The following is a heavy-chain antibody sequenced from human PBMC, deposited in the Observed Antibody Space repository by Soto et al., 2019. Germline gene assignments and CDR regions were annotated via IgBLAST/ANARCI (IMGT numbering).Heavy chain of an antibody. Sequence: EEQLEESGGDLVEPGRSLRLSCTASGFTFGDYAMSWFRQAPGKGREWVGFIRPKGYGGAIDYAAPVKGRFSISRDDSKNIAYLQMNSLKSEDTAVYYCARDGGYGGYGCHIGNWYFGLWGRGTLVTVSS. J-gene: IGHJ2*01. CDR1: GFTFGDYA. D-gene: IGHD3-22*01. CDR3: ARDGGYGGYGCHIGNWYFGL. V-gene: IGHV3-49*03. CDR2: IRPKGYGGAI.